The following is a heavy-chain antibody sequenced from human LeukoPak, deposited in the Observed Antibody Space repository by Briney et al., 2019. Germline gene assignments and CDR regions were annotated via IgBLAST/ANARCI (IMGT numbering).Heavy chain of an antibody. D-gene: IGHD2-2*01. V-gene: IGHV3-7*01. CDR2: IKQDGSEK. Sequence: GGSLRLSCAASGFTFSSYWMSWVRQAPGKGLEWVANIKQDGSEKYYVDSVKGRFTISRDNAKNSLYLQMNSLRAEDTAVYYCARRVVVPAAKDAFDIWGQGTMVTVSS. J-gene: IGHJ3*02. CDR3: ARRVVVPAAKDAFDI. CDR1: GFTFSSYW.